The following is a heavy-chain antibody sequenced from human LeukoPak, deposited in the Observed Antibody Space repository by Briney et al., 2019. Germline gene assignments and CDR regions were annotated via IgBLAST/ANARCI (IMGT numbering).Heavy chain of an antibody. CDR1: GGSISSYY. D-gene: IGHD3-10*01. V-gene: IGHV4-59*12. CDR3: ARSSGGHFDY. CDR2: IYYSGST. Sequence: SETLSLTCTVSGGSISSYYWSWIRQPPGKGLEWIGYIYYSGSTNYNPSLKSRVTMSVDTSKNQFSLKLSSVTAADTAVYYCARSSGGHFDYWGQGTLVTVSS. J-gene: IGHJ4*02.